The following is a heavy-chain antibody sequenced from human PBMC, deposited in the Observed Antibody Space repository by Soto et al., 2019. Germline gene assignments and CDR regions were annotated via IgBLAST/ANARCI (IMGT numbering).Heavy chain of an antibody. V-gene: IGHV1-18*01. J-gene: IGHJ4*02. CDR3: VRGDGGYFDH. Sequence: QVQLVQSGVEVKKPGASVKVSCKAMGYTFTNYGLSWVRQAPGEGLEWLGWISAYNGHTEYAQKVQDRVTLTTDTSASTAYLERRSLRSADTAVYYCVRGDGGYFDHWGQGTLVLVSS. D-gene: IGHD3-16*01. CDR1: GYTFTNYG. CDR2: ISAYNGHT.